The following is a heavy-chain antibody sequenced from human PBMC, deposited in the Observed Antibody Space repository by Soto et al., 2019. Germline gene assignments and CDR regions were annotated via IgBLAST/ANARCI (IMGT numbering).Heavy chain of an antibody. V-gene: IGHV3-15*01. Sequence: GSLRLSCAASGFTFSNAWMSWVRQAPGKGLEWVGRIKSKTDGGTTDYVAPVKGRFTISRDDSKNTLYLQMNSLKTEDTAVYYCTTSYYDFWSGYYSHDYWGQGTLVTVSS. CDR2: IKSKTDGGTT. J-gene: IGHJ4*02. CDR3: TTSYYDFWSGYYSHDY. CDR1: GFTFSNAW. D-gene: IGHD3-3*01.